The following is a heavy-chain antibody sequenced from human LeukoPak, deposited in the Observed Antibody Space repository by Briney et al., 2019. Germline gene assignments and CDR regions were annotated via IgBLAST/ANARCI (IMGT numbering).Heavy chain of an antibody. CDR1: GGSFSGYY. D-gene: IGHD5-18*01. V-gene: IGHV4-34*01. J-gene: IGHJ4*02. CDR2: INHSGST. CDR3: ARGGRSGYSYASAY. Sequence: SETLSLTCAVYGGSFSGYYWSWIRQPPGKGLEWIGEINHSGSTNYNPSLKSRVTISVDTSKNQFSLKLSSVTAADTAVYYCARGGRSGYSYASAYWGQGTLVTVSS.